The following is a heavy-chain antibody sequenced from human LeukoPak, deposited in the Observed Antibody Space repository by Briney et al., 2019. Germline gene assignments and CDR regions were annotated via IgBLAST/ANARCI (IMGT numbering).Heavy chain of an antibody. V-gene: IGHV1-8*03. J-gene: IGHJ4*01. Sequence: GASVKVSCKASGYTFTSYDINWVRQATGQGLEWMGWMNPNSGNTGYAQKFQGRVTITRNTSISTAYMELSSLRSVDTAVYYCARSLEYSSHDLDYWGQEPWSPSPQ. CDR3: ARSLEYSSHDLDY. D-gene: IGHD6-6*01. CDR1: GYTFTSYD. CDR2: MNPNSGNT.